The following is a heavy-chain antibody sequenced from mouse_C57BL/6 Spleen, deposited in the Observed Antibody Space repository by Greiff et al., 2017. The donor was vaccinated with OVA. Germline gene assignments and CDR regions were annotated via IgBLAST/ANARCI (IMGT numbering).Heavy chain of an antibody. J-gene: IGHJ2*01. CDR1: GYTFTGYW. Sequence: QVQLQQSGAELMKPGASVKLSCKATGYTFTGYWIEWVKQRPGHGLEWIGELLPGSGSTNYNEKFKGKATFTADTSSNTAYKQLSSLTTEDSAIYYCARIGDYDEVRYYCDYRGKGTTLTVSS. CDR3: ARIGDYDEVRYYCDY. CDR2: LLPGSGST. D-gene: IGHD2-4*01. V-gene: IGHV1-9*01.